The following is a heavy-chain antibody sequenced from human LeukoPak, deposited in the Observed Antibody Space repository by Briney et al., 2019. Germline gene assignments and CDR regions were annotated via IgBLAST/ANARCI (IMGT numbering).Heavy chain of an antibody. V-gene: IGHV4-30-2*01. CDR3: AGDSGTFDY. Sequence: TSETLSLTCAVSGGSISSGGYSWSWIRQPPGKGLEWIGYIYHSGSTYYNPSLKSRVTISVDRSKNQFSLKLSSVTAADTAVYYCAGDSGTFDYWGQGTLVTVSS. CDR1: GGSISSGGYS. D-gene: IGHD3-10*01. CDR2: IYHSGST. J-gene: IGHJ4*02.